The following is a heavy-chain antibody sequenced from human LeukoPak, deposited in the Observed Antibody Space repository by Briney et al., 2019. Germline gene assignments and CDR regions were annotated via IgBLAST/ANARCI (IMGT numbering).Heavy chain of an antibody. D-gene: IGHD2-15*01. CDR1: GFTFSGYW. CDR3: ARERWFREEKYYYGMDV. V-gene: IGHV3-7*05. Sequence: PGGSLRLSCAASGFTFSGYWMSWVRQAPGKGLEWVANIKQDGSEKYYVDSVKGRLTISRDNAKNSLYLQMNSLRAEGTAVYYCARERWFREEKYYYGMDVWGQGTTVTVSS. CDR2: IKQDGSEK. J-gene: IGHJ6*02.